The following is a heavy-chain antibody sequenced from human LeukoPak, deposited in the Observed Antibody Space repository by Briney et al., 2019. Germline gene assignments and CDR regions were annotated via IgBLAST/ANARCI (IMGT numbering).Heavy chain of an antibody. CDR2: MRYDGSNK. J-gene: IGHJ4*02. CDR1: GFTLSNYG. Sequence: QTGGSLRLSCAASGFTLSNYGIHWVRQAPGKGLEWVAFMRYDGSNKYYADSVKGRFTISRDISKNTVYLQMDSLRAEDTAVYYCAKPLIIAATGEFDYWGQGTLVTVSS. CDR3: AKPLIIAATGEFDY. D-gene: IGHD6-13*01. V-gene: IGHV3-30*02.